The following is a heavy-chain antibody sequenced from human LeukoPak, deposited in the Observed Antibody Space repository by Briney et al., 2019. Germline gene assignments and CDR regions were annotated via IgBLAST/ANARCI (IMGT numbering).Heavy chain of an antibody. CDR2: IYSGGST. Sequence: TGGSLRLSCAASGFTVSGNYMSWVRQAPGKGLEWVSVIYSGGSTYYTDSVKGRFTISRDNSKNTLYPQMNSLRAEDTAVYYCARGPQGKGGSPPYYLDYWGQGTLVTVSS. D-gene: IGHD1-26*01. CDR3: ARGPQGKGGSPPYYLDY. V-gene: IGHV3-66*01. CDR1: GFTVSGNY. J-gene: IGHJ4*02.